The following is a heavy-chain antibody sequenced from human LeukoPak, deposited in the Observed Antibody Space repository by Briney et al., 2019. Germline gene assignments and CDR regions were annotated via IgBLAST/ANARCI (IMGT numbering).Heavy chain of an antibody. J-gene: IGHJ4*02. CDR3: ATHGEGSYFES. Sequence: SETLSLTCTVSGGSIRSSRYYWGWIRQSPGKRLEWIGSVSFFGNSYYRSSLLSRLTISIDRSKTQISLNLTSATAADTAVYYCATHGEGSYFESWGQGTLVTVSS. V-gene: IGHV4-39*01. CDR1: GGSIRSSRYY. D-gene: IGHD3-10*01. CDR2: VSFFGNS.